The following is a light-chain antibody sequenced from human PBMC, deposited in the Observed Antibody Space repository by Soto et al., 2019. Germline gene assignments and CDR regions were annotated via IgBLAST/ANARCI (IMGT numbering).Light chain of an antibody. CDR2: TAS. Sequence: DLQLTQSPSFLSASVGDRVTITCRASQGISSYLAWYQQEPGKAPKLLIHTASTLQSGVPSRFSGSGSGTEFTLTISSLQPEDFATYYCQHRHSYPITFGQGTRLEIK. CDR1: QGISSY. J-gene: IGKJ5*01. V-gene: IGKV1-9*01. CDR3: QHRHSYPIT.